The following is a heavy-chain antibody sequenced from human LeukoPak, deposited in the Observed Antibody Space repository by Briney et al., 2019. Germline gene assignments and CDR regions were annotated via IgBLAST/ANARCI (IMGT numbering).Heavy chain of an antibody. CDR3: ARDVVPATINQYYYYYMDV. CDR1: GFTFNNYA. Sequence: GGSLRLSCAASGFTFNNYAMSWVRQAPGKGLDWVSTISGNGVNIHYADSVKGRFTISRDNSKNTLYLQMNSLRADDTALYYCARDVVPATINQYYYYYMDVWGKVTTVTVSS. D-gene: IGHD2-2*02. CDR2: ISGNGVNI. V-gene: IGHV3-23*01. J-gene: IGHJ6*03.